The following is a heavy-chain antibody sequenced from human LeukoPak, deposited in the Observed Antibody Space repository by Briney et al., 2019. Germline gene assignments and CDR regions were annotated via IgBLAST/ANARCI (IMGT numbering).Heavy chain of an antibody. CDR3: AKAGSSGWSSSGGDY. Sequence: GGSLRLSCAASGSTFSNFAMSWVRQAPGKGLEWVSTISGSGGSTFYADSVKGRFPIFRDNSKNTLFLQMNSLRAEDTAIYYCAKAGSSGWSSSGGDYWGQGSLVTVSS. CDR1: GSTFSNFA. V-gene: IGHV3-23*01. CDR2: ISGSGGST. D-gene: IGHD6-19*01. J-gene: IGHJ4*02.